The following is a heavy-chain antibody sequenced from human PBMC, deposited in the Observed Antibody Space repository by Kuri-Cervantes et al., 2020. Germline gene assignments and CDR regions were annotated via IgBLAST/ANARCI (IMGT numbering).Heavy chain of an antibody. CDR1: GYSISSGYY. CDR2: IYHSGST. D-gene: IGHD1-1*01. J-gene: IGHJ6*03. Sequence: SETLSLTCAVSGYSISSGYYWGWIRQPPGKGLEWIGSIYHSGSTNYNPSLKSRVTISVDKSKNQLSLKLRSVTAADTAVYYCARLVVSSNWNPYYYYYMDVWGKGTTVTVSS. V-gene: IGHV4-38-2*01. CDR3: ARLVVSSNWNPYYYYYMDV.